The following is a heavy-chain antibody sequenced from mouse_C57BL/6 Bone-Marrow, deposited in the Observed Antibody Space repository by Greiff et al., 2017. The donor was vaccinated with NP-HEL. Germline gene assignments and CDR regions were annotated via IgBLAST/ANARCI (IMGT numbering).Heavy chain of an antibody. D-gene: IGHD1-1*01. Sequence: VQLQQSGAELVRPGASVTLSCKASGYTFTDYEMHWVKQTPVHGLEWIGAIDPETGGTAYNQKFKGKAILTADKSSSTAYMELRSLTSEDSAVYYCTRGYYYDTEGFAYWGQGTLVTVSA. CDR1: GYTFTDYE. J-gene: IGHJ3*01. V-gene: IGHV1-15*01. CDR3: TRGYYYDTEGFAY. CDR2: IDPETGGT.